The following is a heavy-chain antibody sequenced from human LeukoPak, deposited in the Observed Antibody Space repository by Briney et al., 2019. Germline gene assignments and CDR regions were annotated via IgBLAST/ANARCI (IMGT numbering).Heavy chain of an antibody. CDR1: GFTFSSYA. V-gene: IGHV3-23*01. J-gene: IGHJ4*02. D-gene: IGHD6-13*01. CDR3: AKDPAADDFLGYFDY. Sequence: PGGSLRLSCAASGFTFSSYAMSWVRQAPGKGLEGVSAISGSGGSTYYADSVKGRFTISRDNSKNTLYLQMNSLRAEDTAVYYCAKDPAADDFLGYFDYWGQGTLVTVSS. CDR2: ISGSGGST.